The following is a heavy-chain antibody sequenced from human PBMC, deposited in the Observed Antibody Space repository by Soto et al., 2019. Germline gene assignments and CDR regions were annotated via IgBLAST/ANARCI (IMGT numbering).Heavy chain of an antibody. Sequence: QVQLVASGGGVVQPGRSLRLSCAASGFTFNNFNMHWVRQAPGKGLEWVAIISYDGMNQYYADSVKGRFTISRDSFENTLYLQMNSLRAEDTALYYCAKDLNSSGWYDLFDFWGQGILVTVSS. J-gene: IGHJ4*02. V-gene: IGHV3-30*18. CDR1: GFTFNNFN. CDR2: ISYDGMNQ. D-gene: IGHD6-19*01. CDR3: AKDLNSSGWYDLFDF.